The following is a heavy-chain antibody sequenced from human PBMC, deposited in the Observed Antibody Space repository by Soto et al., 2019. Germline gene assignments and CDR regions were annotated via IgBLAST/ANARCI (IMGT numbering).Heavy chain of an antibody. J-gene: IGHJ6*02. Sequence: ASVKVSCKASGFTFTTSAMQWVRQARGQRLEWIGWIVVGSGNTNYAQKFQERVTITRDMSTSTAYMELSSLRSEDTAVYYCARDSGRSDVVPAAISAMDVWGQGTTVTVSS. V-gene: IGHV1-58*02. CDR3: ARDSGRSDVVPAAISAMDV. CDR1: GFTFTTSA. CDR2: IVVGSGNT. D-gene: IGHD2-2*01.